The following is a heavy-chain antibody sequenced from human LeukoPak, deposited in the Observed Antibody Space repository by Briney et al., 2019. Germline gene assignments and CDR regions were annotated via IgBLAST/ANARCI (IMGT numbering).Heavy chain of an antibody. D-gene: IGHD5-24*01. CDR3: ASVEMATIKGY. CDR1: GFTFSSYG. J-gene: IGHJ4*02. CDR2: ISYDGSNK. Sequence: PGGSLRLSCAASGFTFSSYGMHWVRQAPGKGLEWVAVISYDGSNKYYADSVKGRFTISRDNAKNSLYLQMNSLRAEDTAVYYCASVEMATIKGYWGQGTLVTVSS. V-gene: IGHV3-33*05.